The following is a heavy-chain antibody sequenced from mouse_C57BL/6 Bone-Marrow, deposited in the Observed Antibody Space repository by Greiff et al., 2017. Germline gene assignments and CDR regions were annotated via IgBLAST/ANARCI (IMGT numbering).Heavy chain of an antibody. CDR3: ARRGVVAPRYYAMDY. CDR1: GFTFSDYY. V-gene: IGHV5-12*01. D-gene: IGHD1-1*01. CDR2: ISNGGGST. J-gene: IGHJ4*01. Sequence: EVMLVESGGGLVQPGGSLKLSCAASGFTFSDYYMYWVRQTPEKRLEWVAYISNGGGSTYYPATVKGRFTISRDNAKNTQYLQMSRLKSEDRAMYYCARRGVVAPRYYAMDYWGQGTSVTVSS.